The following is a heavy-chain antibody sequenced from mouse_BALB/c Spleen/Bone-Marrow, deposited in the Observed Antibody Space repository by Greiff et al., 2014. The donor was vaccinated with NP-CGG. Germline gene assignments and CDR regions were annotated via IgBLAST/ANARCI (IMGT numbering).Heavy chain of an antibody. D-gene: IGHD2-4*01. Sequence: EVNLVESGPELVKPGASVMMSCKASGYTFTDYYMKWVKQSHGKSLEWIGDINPNNGDTFYNQKFKGKATLTVDKSSSTAYMQLNSLTSEDSAVCYCTRRSTMTTFAYWGQGTLVTVSA. J-gene: IGHJ3*01. CDR3: TRRSTMTTFAY. CDR1: GYTFTDYY. CDR2: INPNNGDT. V-gene: IGHV1-26*01.